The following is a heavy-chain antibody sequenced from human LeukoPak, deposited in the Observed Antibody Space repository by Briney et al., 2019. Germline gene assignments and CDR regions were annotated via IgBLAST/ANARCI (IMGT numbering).Heavy chain of an antibody. CDR2: IYYSGST. D-gene: IGHD3-9*01. V-gene: IGHV4-39*01. Sequence: PSETLSLTCTVSGGSISSSSYYWGWIRQPPGKGLEWIGSIYYSGSTYYNPSLKSRVTISVDTSKNQFSLKLSSVTAADTAVYYCARHQCHDILTGYECDPNYFDYWGQGTLVTVSS. CDR1: GGSISSSSYY. CDR3: ARHQCHDILTGYECDPNYFDY. J-gene: IGHJ4*02.